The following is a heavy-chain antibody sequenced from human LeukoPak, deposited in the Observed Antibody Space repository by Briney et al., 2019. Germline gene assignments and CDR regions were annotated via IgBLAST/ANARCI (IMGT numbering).Heavy chain of an antibody. D-gene: IGHD1-26*01. J-gene: IGHJ5*02. CDR2: IYSGGTT. CDR3: ARGPHCGSYYWFDP. CDR1: GFTVSSNY. Sequence: PGGSLRLSCAASGFTVSSNYMSWVRQAPGKGLEWVSVIYSGGTTYYADSVKGRFTISRDNSKNTLYLQMNSLRAEDTAVYYWARGPHCGSYYWFDPWGQGTLVTVSS. V-gene: IGHV3-53*01.